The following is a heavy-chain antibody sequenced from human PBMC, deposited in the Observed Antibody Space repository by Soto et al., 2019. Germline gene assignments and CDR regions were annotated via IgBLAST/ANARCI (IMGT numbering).Heavy chain of an antibody. CDR2: ISGSGGST. D-gene: IGHD3-16*02. Sequence: GGSLRLSCAASGFTFSSYAMSWVRQAPGKGLEWVSAISGSGGSTYYADSVKGRFTISRDNSKNTLYLQMNSLRAEDTAVYYCAKAGDMITFGGVIVMGAYYLDYWGQGTLVTVSS. CDR3: AKAGDMITFGGVIVMGAYYLDY. CDR1: GFTFSSYA. V-gene: IGHV3-23*01. J-gene: IGHJ4*02.